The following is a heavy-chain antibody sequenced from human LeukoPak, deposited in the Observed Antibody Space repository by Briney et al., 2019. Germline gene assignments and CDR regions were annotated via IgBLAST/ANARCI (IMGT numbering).Heavy chain of an antibody. CDR3: ARARGYSYDYSDY. CDR1: GFTFSSYS. D-gene: IGHD5-18*01. J-gene: IGHJ4*02. Sequence: PGGSLRLSCAASGFTFSSYSMNWVRQAPGKGLEWVAYISSSSNTIDSADSVKGRFTISRDNAKNSLYLQVNSLRAEDTAVYYCARARGYSYDYSDYWGQGTLVTASS. CDR2: ISSSSNTI. V-gene: IGHV3-48*01.